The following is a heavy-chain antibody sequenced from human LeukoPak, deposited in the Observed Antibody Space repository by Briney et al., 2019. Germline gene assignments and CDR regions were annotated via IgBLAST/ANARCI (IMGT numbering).Heavy chain of an antibody. V-gene: IGHV4-61*02. CDR1: GGSISSGSYY. J-gene: IGHJ4*01. CDR3: ARRIVVEPAVYFDY. CDR2: IYTSGST. D-gene: IGHD2-2*01. Sequence: SETLSLTRTVSGGSISSGSYYWSWIRQPAGKGLEWIGRIYTSGSTNYNPSLKSRVTISVDTSKNQFSLKLSSVTAADTAVYYCARRIVVEPAVYFDYWXXGTLVTVSS.